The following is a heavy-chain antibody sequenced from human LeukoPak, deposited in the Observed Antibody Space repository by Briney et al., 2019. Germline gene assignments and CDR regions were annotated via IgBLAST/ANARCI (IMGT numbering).Heavy chain of an antibody. D-gene: IGHD6-13*01. Sequence: ASVKVSCKASGYTFTTYGISWVRQAPGQGLEWMGWISAYNGNTNFAQKLQGRVTMTTDTSTSTAYMELRSLRSDDTAVYYYARDRGSSWYQPFDYWGQGTLVTVSS. CDR1: GYTFTTYG. V-gene: IGHV1-18*01. CDR3: ARDRGSSWYQPFDY. J-gene: IGHJ4*02. CDR2: ISAYNGNT.